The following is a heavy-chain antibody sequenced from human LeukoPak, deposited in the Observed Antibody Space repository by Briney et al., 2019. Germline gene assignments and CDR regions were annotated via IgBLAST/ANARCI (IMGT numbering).Heavy chain of an antibody. V-gene: IGHV3-48*01. CDR2: ISSSSNVI. CDR3: ARDSATVTSTSSWFDP. J-gene: IGHJ5*02. D-gene: IGHD4-17*01. Sequence: GGSLRLSCAASGFTFNSYAFNWVRQAPGKGLEWVSYISSSSNVIYYTDSVKGRFTISRDNARNSLYLQMNSLRAEDTAVYYCARDSATVTSTSSWFDPWGQGTLVTVSS. CDR1: GFTFNSYA.